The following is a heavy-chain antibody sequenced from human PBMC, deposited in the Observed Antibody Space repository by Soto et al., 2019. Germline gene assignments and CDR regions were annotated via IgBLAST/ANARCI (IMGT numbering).Heavy chain of an antibody. CDR1: GFTVCSDS. Sequence: GGCLRLSCADSGFTVCSDSRNVVSQAPGKGLEWVSYISSSSSTIYYADSVKGRFTISRDNAKNSLYLQMNSLRDEDTAVYYCARDTGYYYDSSGYVPPNDAFDIWGQGTIVTVSS. D-gene: IGHD3-22*01. CDR2: ISSSSSTI. V-gene: IGHV3-48*02. J-gene: IGHJ3*02. CDR3: ARDTGYYYDSSGYVPPNDAFDI.